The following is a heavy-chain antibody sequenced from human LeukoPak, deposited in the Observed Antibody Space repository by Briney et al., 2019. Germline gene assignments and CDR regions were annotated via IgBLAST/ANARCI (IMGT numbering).Heavy chain of an antibody. CDR2: ISGSGGST. CDR3: ARVESTYAPFDY. J-gene: IGHJ4*02. Sequence: GGSLRLSCAASGFTFSSYAMSWVRQAPGKGLEWVSAISGSGGSTYYADSVKGRFTISRDNAKNSLYLQMSSLRAEDTAVYYCARVESTYAPFDYWGQGTLVTVSS. CDR1: GFTFSSYA. D-gene: IGHD2-8*01. V-gene: IGHV3-23*01.